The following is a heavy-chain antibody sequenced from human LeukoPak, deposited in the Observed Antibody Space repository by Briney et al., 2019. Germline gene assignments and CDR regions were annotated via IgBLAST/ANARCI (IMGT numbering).Heavy chain of an antibody. V-gene: IGHV1-24*01. Sequence: ASVQVSCKVSGYTLTELSMHWVRQAPAKAREGMGGFDHEDGETIYAQEFQGRVTMTEATSTDTAYMELSRLRSEDTAVYYCATAPNSWGAAHYWGQGTLVTVPS. J-gene: IGHJ4*02. CDR1: GYTLTELS. CDR3: ATAPNSWGAAHY. CDR2: FDHEDGET. D-gene: IGHD1-26*01.